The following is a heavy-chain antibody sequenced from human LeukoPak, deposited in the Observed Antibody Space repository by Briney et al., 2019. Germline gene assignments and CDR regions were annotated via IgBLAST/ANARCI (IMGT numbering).Heavy chain of an antibody. CDR1: GYTFTTYG. V-gene: IGHV1-18*01. CDR2: ISGYNGYT. Sequence: ASVKVSCKASGYTFTTYGISWVRQAPGQGLEWMGWISGYNGYTSYSQKFQGRVTMTTDPSTSTAYMEVRSLRSDDTAVYYCARDYHDYNGYYYDCFDPWGQGTLVTVSA. CDR3: ARDYHDYNGYYYDCFDP. D-gene: IGHD3-22*01. J-gene: IGHJ5*02.